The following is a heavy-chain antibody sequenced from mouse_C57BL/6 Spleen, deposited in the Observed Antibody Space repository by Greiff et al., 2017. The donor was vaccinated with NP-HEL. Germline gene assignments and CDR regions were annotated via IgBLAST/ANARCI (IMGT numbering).Heavy chain of an antibody. CDR2: IYPSDSET. CDR1: GYTFTSYW. D-gene: IGHD2-5*01. J-gene: IGHJ4*01. V-gene: IGHV1-61*01. Sequence: QVQLQQSGAELVRPGSSVKLSCKASGYTFTSYWMDWVKQRPGQGLEWIGNIYPSDSETHYNQKFKDKATLTVDKSSSTAYMQLSSLTSEDSAVYYCASSNYDAMDYWGQGTSVTVSS. CDR3: ASSNYDAMDY.